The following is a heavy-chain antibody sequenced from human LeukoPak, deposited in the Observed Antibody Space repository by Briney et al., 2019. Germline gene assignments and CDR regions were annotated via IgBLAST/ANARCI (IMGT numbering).Heavy chain of an antibody. J-gene: IGHJ4*02. V-gene: IGHV4-34*01. CDR3: ARTLHYDILTGYYPFDY. CDR2: INHSGST. D-gene: IGHD3-9*01. Sequence: SETLSLTCDVYGGSFSGYYWSWIRQPPGKGLEWIGEINHSGSTNYNPSLKSRVTISVDTSKNQFSLKLSSVTAADTAVYYCARTLHYDILTGYYPFDYWGQGTLVTVSS. CDR1: GGSFSGYY.